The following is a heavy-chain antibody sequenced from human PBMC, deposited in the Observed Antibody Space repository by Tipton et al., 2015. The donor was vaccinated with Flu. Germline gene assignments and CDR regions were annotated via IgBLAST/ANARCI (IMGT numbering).Heavy chain of an antibody. D-gene: IGHD5-18*01. V-gene: IGHV4-38-2*01. Sequence: GLVKPSETLSLTCAVSGYSISSGYYWGWIRQPPGKGLEWIGSISHHGNTYYNPSLRSRVTITVDRPKNHFSLRLTSVTAADTAVYYCTRQRTVMVTDFWGQGSLVTVSS. CDR2: ISHHGNT. CDR3: TRQRTVMVTDF. J-gene: IGHJ4*02. CDR1: GYSISSGYY.